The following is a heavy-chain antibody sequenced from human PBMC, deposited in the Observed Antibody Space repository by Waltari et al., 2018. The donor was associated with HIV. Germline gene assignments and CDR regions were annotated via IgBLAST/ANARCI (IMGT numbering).Heavy chain of an antibody. D-gene: IGHD3-10*01. V-gene: IGHV4-59*01. CDR2: IYYTGTN. CDR1: GGSISSYF. CDR3: VRDYFGSGTYDY. J-gene: IGHJ4*02. Sequence: QVQLQESGPGLVKPSETLSLTCTVSGGSISSYFWTWFRQPPGKGLEWIGYIYYTGTNRYNPSLKSRVTISVDTSKNQFSLRLTSVTAADTAVYFCVRDYFGSGTYDYWGQGTLVTVSS.